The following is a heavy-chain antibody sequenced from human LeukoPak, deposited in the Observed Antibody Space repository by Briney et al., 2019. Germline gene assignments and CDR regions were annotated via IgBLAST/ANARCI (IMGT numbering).Heavy chain of an antibody. V-gene: IGHV4-34*01. J-gene: IGHJ6*02. CDR2: INHSGST. CDR1: GGSFSGYY. CDR3: ARVGVSGYSYYYYYGMDV. Sequence: SETLSLTCAVYGGSFSGYYWSWIRQPPGKGLEWIGEINHSGSTNYNPSLKSRVTISVDTSKNQFSLKLSSVTAADTAVYYCARVGVSGYSYYYYYGMDVWGQGTTVTVSS. D-gene: IGHD3-3*01.